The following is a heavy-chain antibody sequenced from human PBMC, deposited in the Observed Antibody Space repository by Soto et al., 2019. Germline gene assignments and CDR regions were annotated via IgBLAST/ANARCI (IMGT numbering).Heavy chain of an antibody. V-gene: IGHV1-8*01. CDR1: GYTFTSYD. Sequence: ASVKVSCKASGYTFTSYDINWVRQATGQGLEWMGWMNPNSGNTGYAQKFQGRVTMTRNTSISTAYMELSSLRSEDTSVYYCARGLELAWFGESKLNYYYYYMDVWGKGTTVTVSS. CDR2: MNPNSGNT. CDR3: ARGLELAWFGESKLNYYYYYMDV. D-gene: IGHD3-10*01. J-gene: IGHJ6*03.